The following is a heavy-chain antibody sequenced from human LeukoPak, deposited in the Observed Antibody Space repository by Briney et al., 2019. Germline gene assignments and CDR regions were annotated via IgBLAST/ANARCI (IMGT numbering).Heavy chain of an antibody. CDR1: GYTFTCYY. Sequence: ASVKVSCKASGYTFTCYYMHWVRQAPGQGLEWMGWINPNSGGTNYAQKFQGRVTMTRDTSISTAYMELSRLRSDDTAVYYCASSGDCSGGSCRNWFDPWGQGTLVTVSS. D-gene: IGHD2-15*01. J-gene: IGHJ5*02. CDR3: ASSGDCSGGSCRNWFDP. CDR2: INPNSGGT. V-gene: IGHV1-2*02.